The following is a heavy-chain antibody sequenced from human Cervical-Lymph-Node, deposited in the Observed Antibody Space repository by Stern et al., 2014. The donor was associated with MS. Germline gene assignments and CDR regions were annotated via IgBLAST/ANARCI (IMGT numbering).Heavy chain of an antibody. CDR1: GFTFSSYS. J-gene: IGHJ4*02. CDR2: ISSSSSTI. V-gene: IGHV3-48*01. D-gene: IGHD3-22*01. Sequence: EMQLVESGGGLVQPGGSLRLSCAASGFTFSSYSMNWVRQAPGKGLEWVSYISSSSSTIYYADSVKGRFTISRDNAKNSLYLQMNSLRAEDTAVYYCAREVRRNYYDSSGYYYGLDYWGQGTLVTVSS. CDR3: AREVRRNYYDSSGYYYGLDY.